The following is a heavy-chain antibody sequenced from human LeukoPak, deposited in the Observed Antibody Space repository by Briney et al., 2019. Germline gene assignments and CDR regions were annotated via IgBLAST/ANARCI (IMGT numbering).Heavy chain of an antibody. CDR2: ISGGGGST. CDR1: GFTFDDYA. CDR3: AKDLYSYGRYYYYYYYMDV. J-gene: IGHJ6*03. Sequence: PGXSLRLSCAASGFTFDDYAMHWVRHAPGKGMEWVSLISGGGGSTYYADSVKGRFTMSRDKRKNSLYLQMNSLRTEDTALYYCAKDLYSYGRYYYYYYYMDVWGKGTTVTVSS. V-gene: IGHV3-43*02. D-gene: IGHD5-18*01.